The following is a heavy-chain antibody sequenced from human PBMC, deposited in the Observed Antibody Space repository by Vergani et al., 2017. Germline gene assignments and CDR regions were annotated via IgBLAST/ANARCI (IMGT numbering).Heavy chain of an antibody. J-gene: IGHJ4*02. CDR3: AKEAIFGVVHIPYYFDY. V-gene: IGHV3-48*01. D-gene: IGHD3-3*01. CDR2: ISSSSSTI. CDR1: GFTFSSYS. Sequence: EVQLVESGGGLVQPGGSLRLSCAASGFTFSSYSMNWVRQAPGKGLEWVSYISSSSSTIYYADSVKGRFTISRDNAKNSLYLQMNSLRADDTAVYYCAKEAIFGVVHIPYYFDYWGQGTLVTVSS.